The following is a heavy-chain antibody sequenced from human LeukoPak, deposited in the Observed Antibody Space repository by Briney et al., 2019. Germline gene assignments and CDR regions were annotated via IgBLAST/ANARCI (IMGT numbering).Heavy chain of an antibody. D-gene: IGHD6-13*01. CDR3: ARGGRQQQLVLSFVDY. CDR2: INHSGST. CDR1: GGSFSGYY. V-gene: IGHV4-34*01. J-gene: IGHJ4*02. Sequence: SETLSLTCAVYGGSFSGYYWSWIRQPPGKGLEWIGEINHSGSTNYNPSLKSRVTISVDTSKNQFSLKLSSVTAADTAVYYCARGGRQQQLVLSFVDYWGQGTLVSVSS.